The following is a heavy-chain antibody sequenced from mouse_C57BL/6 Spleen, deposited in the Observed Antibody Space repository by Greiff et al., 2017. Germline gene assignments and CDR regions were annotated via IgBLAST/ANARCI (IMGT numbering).Heavy chain of an antibody. CDR3: ARALYDGYYEFAY. V-gene: IGHV1-52*01. D-gene: IGHD2-3*01. Sequence: QVQLQQPGAELVRPGSSVKLSCKASGYTFTSYWMHWVKQRPIQGLEWIGNIDPSDSETHYNQKFKDKATLTVDKSSSTAYMQLSSLTSEDSAVYYCARALYDGYYEFAYWGQGTLVTVSA. CDR1: GYTFTSYW. J-gene: IGHJ3*01. CDR2: IDPSDSET.